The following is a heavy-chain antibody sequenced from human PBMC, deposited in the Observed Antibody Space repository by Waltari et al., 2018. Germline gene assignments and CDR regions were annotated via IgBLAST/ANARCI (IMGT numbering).Heavy chain of an antibody. CDR2: IYTSGST. J-gene: IGHJ3*02. CDR3: ARETQIRITMIVVVTYAFDI. Sequence: QVQLQESGPGLVKPSETLSLTCTVSGGSISSYYWSWLRQPAGTGREWMGRIYTSGSTNYNPSRKSRVTMSVDTSKNQVSLKLSSVTAADTAVYYCARETQIRITMIVVVTYAFDIWGQGTMVTVSS. D-gene: IGHD3-22*01. CDR1: GGSISSYY. V-gene: IGHV4-4*07.